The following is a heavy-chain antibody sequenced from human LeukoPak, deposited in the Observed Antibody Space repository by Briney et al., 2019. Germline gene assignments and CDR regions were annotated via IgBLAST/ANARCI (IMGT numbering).Heavy chain of an antibody. CDR2: ISSSGSTI. Sequence: GGSLRLSCAASGFTFSDYYMSWIRQAPGKGLEWVSYISSSGSTIYYADSVKGRFTISRDNAKNSLYLQMNSLRAEDTAVYYCARDTYYYDSSGYYPYYYGMDVWGQGTTVTVSS. CDR3: ARDTYYYDSSGYYPYYYGMDV. CDR1: GFTFSDYY. V-gene: IGHV3-11*01. D-gene: IGHD3-22*01. J-gene: IGHJ6*02.